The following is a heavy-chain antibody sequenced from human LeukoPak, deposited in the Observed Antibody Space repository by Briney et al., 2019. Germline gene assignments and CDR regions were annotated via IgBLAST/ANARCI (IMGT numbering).Heavy chain of an antibody. CDR1: GFTFGNYW. Sequence: GGSLRLSCAASGFTFGNYWMTWVRQAPGKGLEWVANIKPDGSEKYYVDPVKGRFTISRDNTQNSLYLQMNSLRAEDTAVYYCAGGRGALDWGQGTLVTVSS. CDR2: IKPDGSEK. V-gene: IGHV3-7*04. CDR3: AGGRGALD. J-gene: IGHJ4*02.